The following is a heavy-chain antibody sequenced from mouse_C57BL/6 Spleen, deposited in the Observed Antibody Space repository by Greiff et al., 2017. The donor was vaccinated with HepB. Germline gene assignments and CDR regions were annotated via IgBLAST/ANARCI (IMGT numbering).Heavy chain of an antibody. Sequence: QVQLQQPGAELVMPGASVKLSCKASGYTFTSYWMHWVKQRPGQGLEWIGEIDPSDSYTNYNQKFKGKSTLTVDKSSSTAYMQLSSLTSEDSAVYYCARATLVAPFDYWGQGTTLTVSS. CDR3: ARATLVAPFDY. V-gene: IGHV1-69*01. CDR1: GYTFTSYW. D-gene: IGHD1-1*01. CDR2: IDPSDSYT. J-gene: IGHJ2*01.